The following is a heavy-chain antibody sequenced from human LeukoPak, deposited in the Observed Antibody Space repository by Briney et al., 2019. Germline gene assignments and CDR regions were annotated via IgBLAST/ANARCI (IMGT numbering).Heavy chain of an antibody. CDR2: ISYDGSNK. D-gene: IGHD2-21*02. CDR1: GFTFSTYA. V-gene: IGHV3-30-3*01. CDR3: ARDLCGGGCYYYYGMDV. J-gene: IGHJ6*02. Sequence: PGRSLRLSCAASGFTFSTYAMHWVRQAPGKGLEWVAVISYDGSNKYYADSVKGRFTISRDNSKNTLSLQMNSLRAEDTAVYYCARDLCGGGCYYYYGMDVWGRGTTVTVSS.